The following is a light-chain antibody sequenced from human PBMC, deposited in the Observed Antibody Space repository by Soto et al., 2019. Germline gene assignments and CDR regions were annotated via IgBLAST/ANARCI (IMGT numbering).Light chain of an antibody. CDR1: QSLLSSNGKTY. CDR3: MQGLTTPLT. J-gene: IGKJ4*01. Sequence: DIVLTQSPLSLPVTPGEPASISCRSSQSLLSSNGKTYLEWYLQKPGQSPQVLIYLGSNRASGVPDRFSGSGSGTDFTLKISRVEAEDVGIYYCMQGLTTPLTFGGGTKVEIK. CDR2: LGS. V-gene: IGKV2-28*01.